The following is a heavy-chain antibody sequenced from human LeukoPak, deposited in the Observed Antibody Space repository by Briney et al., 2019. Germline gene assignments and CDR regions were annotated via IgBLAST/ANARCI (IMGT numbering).Heavy chain of an antibody. CDR2: IIPIFSTT. Sequence: GASVKVSCKTSGGTFSSDLISWVRQAPGQGLEWMGEIIPIFSTTNYAQKFQGRVTITADKSTSTAYMELSSLRSEDTAMYYCASGEGFGESMSFDNWGQGTLVTVSS. CDR3: ASGEGFGESMSFDN. D-gene: IGHD3-10*01. V-gene: IGHV1-69*06. J-gene: IGHJ4*02. CDR1: GGTFSSDL.